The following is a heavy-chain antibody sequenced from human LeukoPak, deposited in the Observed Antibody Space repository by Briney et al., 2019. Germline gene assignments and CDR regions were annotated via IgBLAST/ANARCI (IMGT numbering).Heavy chain of an antibody. D-gene: IGHD2-15*01. CDR1: EFTVSNYA. CDR2: ISFDGTNK. J-gene: IGHJ6*02. Sequence: PGGSLRLSCAASEFTVSNYAMHWARQAPGKGLEWVAIISFDGTNKYYADSVKGRFTISRDNSKNTLYLQMNSLRPEDTAVYYCARDLDCSGGSCFVGYYYYYAMDVWGQGTTVTVSS. V-gene: IGHV3-30-3*01. CDR3: ARDLDCSGGSCFVGYYYYYAMDV.